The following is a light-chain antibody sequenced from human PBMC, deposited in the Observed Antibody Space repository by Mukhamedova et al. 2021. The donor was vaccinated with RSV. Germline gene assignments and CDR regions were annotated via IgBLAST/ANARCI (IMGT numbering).Light chain of an antibody. V-gene: IGKV2D-26*01. J-gene: IGKJ5*01. CDR2: EIP. CDR3: MPGAQDPIT. Sequence: EIPNRVSGVPDRFSGSGSGTDFTLRISRVQADDVGLYNCMPGAQDPITFGQGTRLEIE.